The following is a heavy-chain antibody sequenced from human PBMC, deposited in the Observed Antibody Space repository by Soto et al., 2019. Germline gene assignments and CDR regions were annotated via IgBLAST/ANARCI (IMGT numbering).Heavy chain of an antibody. Sequence: QVHLVQSGSEVKKPGASVKVSCKASGYTFNGYFMQWARQAPEQGLEWMAWINPNGGTTNYAQKFQVRVTVTRDTSINTVYMELSRLTSDDTAVYYSARGREMDVWGQGTTVTVSS. D-gene: IGHD3-10*01. J-gene: IGHJ6*02. V-gene: IGHV1-2*02. CDR1: GYTFNGYF. CDR3: ARGREMDV. CDR2: INPNGGTT.